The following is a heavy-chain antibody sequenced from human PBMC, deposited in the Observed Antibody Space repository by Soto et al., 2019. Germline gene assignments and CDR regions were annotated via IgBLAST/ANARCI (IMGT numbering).Heavy chain of an antibody. D-gene: IGHD2-21*02. CDR2: ISYDGSNK. Sequence: GGSLRLSCVASGFTFSSYAMHWVRQAPGKGLEWVAVISYDGSNKYYADSVKGRFTISRDNSKNTLYLQMNSLRAEDTAVYYCARIDTDCGGDCYYFDYWGQGTLVTVSS. J-gene: IGHJ4*02. V-gene: IGHV3-30*04. CDR1: GFTFSSYA. CDR3: ARIDTDCGGDCYYFDY.